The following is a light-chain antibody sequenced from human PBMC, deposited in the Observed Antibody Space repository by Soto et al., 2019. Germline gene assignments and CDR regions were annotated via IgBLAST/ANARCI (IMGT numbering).Light chain of an antibody. J-gene: IGKJ1*01. Sequence: DIQMTQSPSSLSAPVGDRVTITCRASQSSGNYLNWYQQKPGKAPKLLIYAASSLQSGVPARFSGSRSGTDFTLTISSLQPEDSATYYCQQSYSTLWTLGQGTKVDIK. CDR3: QQSYSTLWT. CDR2: AAS. CDR1: QSSGNY. V-gene: IGKV1-39*01.